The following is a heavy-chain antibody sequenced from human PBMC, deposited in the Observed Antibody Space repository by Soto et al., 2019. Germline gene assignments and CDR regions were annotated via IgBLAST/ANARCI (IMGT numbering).Heavy chain of an antibody. CDR1: GFTFTAYS. D-gene: IGHD6-19*01. V-gene: IGHV3-21*01. CDR3: ARGEYSSAFGY. CDR2: ITSGRTYI. J-gene: IGHJ4*02. Sequence: GGSLRLSCAASGFTFTAYSMNWVRQAPGKGLEWVSTITSGRTYIYYADSVKGRVTISRDNAKKLLYLQLTTLRAEDTAVYYCARGEYSSAFGYWGQGALVTVSS.